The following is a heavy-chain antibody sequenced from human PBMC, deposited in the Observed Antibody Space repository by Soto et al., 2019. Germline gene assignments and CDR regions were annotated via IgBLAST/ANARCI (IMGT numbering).Heavy chain of an antibody. D-gene: IGHD3-10*01. J-gene: IGHJ4*02. V-gene: IGHV4-4*02. CDR1: GGSISSSNW. CDR3: ARRWGEGRVDY. Sequence: QVQLQESGPGLVKPSGTLSLTCAVSGGSISSSNWWSWVRQPPGKGLQWIGEIYHSGSTNYIPSLKSPVTISVDESRNQFSLKLSSVTAADTAVYYCARRWGEGRVDYWGQGTLVTVSS. CDR2: IYHSGST.